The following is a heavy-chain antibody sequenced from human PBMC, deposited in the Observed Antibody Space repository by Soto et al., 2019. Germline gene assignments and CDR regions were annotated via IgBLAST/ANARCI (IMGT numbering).Heavy chain of an antibody. Sequence: SVKVSCKASGGTFSSYAISWVRQAPGQGLEWMGGIIPIFGTANYAQKFQGRVTITADESTSTAYMELSSLRSEDTAVYYCGRVFYGSGPPYYGMDVWGQGTTVTVSS. CDR2: IIPIFGTA. CDR3: GRVFYGSGPPYYGMDV. V-gene: IGHV1-69*13. CDR1: GGTFSSYA. D-gene: IGHD3-10*01. J-gene: IGHJ6*02.